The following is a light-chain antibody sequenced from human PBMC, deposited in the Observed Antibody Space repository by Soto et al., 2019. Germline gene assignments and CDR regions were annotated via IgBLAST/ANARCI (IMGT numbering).Light chain of an antibody. V-gene: IGKV1-39*01. CDR1: QSISGY. CDR3: QQSYSTTWT. J-gene: IGKJ1*01. Sequence: DIQMTQSPSSLSASVGDRVTITCRASQSISGYLNWYQQKPGKAPKLLIYAASSLQSGVPSRFSGSGSGTDFTLTISNMQPDDFATYYCQQSYSTTWTFGQGTKVEVK. CDR2: AAS.